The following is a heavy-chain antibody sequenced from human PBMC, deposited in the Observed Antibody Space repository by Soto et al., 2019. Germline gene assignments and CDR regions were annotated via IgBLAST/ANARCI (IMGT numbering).Heavy chain of an antibody. Sequence: ASVKVSCKASGYTFTIYYMHWVRQAPGQGLEWMGIINPSGGSTSYARKFQGRVTMTRDTSTSTVYMELSSLRSEDTAVYYCARDTHYDSSGYNWFDPWGQGTLVTDSS. CDR3: ARDTHYDSSGYNWFDP. J-gene: IGHJ5*02. D-gene: IGHD3-22*01. CDR2: INPSGGST. V-gene: IGHV1-46*01. CDR1: GYTFTIYY.